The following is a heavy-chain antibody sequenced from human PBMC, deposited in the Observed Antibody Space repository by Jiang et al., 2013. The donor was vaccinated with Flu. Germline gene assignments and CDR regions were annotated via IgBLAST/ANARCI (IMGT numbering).Heavy chain of an antibody. CDR1: GGSISSGGYY. J-gene: IGHJ3*02. CDR2: IYYTGSA. CDR3: AREARRVVASTRNAFDI. V-gene: IGHV4-31*03. Sequence: SGSGLVKPSQTLSLTCTVSGGSISSGGYYWSWIRQHPGKGPEWIGYIYYTGSAYYNPSLESRVTLSVDTSKNQFSLNLNSVTAADTAVYCCAREARRVVASTRNAFDIWGQGTMVTVSS. D-gene: IGHD3-22*01.